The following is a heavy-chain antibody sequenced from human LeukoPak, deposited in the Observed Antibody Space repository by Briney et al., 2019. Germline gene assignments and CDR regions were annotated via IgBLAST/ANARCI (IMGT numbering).Heavy chain of an antibody. CDR2: IYSGGTT. J-gene: IGHJ4*02. Sequence: GRSLRLSCAASGFTFSSYAMHWVRQAPGRGLEWVSVIYSGGTTYYADSVKGRFTISRDSSKNTLYLQMNSLRAEDTAMYYCARTRSDSSGWYEFDYWGQGTLVTVSS. CDR1: GFTFSSYA. D-gene: IGHD6-19*01. CDR3: ARTRSDSSGWYEFDY. V-gene: IGHV3-53*01.